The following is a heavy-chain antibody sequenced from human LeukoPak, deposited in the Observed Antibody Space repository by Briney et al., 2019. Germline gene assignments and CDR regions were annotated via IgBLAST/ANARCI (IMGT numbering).Heavy chain of an antibody. Sequence: ASVKVFCKASGYTFTSYDINWVRQATGQGLEWMGWMNPNSGNTGYAQKFQGRVTMTRNTSISTACMELSSLRSEDTAVYYCARLGDIVVVPAAKNYYGMDVWGQGTTVTVSS. V-gene: IGHV1-8*01. J-gene: IGHJ6*02. CDR2: MNPNSGNT. CDR1: GYTFTSYD. D-gene: IGHD2-2*01. CDR3: ARLGDIVVVPAAKNYYGMDV.